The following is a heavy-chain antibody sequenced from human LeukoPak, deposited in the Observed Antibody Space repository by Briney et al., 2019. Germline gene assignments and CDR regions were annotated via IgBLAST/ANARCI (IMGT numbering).Heavy chain of an antibody. Sequence: ASVKVSCKASGYTFSSYAMQWVRQAPGQRLEWMGWISAGNGDTKYAQKFQGRVTITRDTSASTAYMDLSSLRSEDTAVYYCAIHCTGGSCSRSYYFDYWGQGTLVTVSS. V-gene: IGHV1-3*01. CDR2: ISAGNGDT. CDR3: AIHCTGGSCSRSYYFDY. J-gene: IGHJ4*02. CDR1: GYTFSSYA. D-gene: IGHD2-15*01.